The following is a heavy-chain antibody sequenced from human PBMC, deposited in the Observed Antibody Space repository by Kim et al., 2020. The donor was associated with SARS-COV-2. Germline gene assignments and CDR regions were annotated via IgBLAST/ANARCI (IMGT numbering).Heavy chain of an antibody. D-gene: IGHD2-15*01. J-gene: IGHJ3*02. CDR2: IRSEVSGYET. Sequence: GGSLRLSCAASGFTFSDSAMHWVRRAPGKGLEWVARIRSEVSGYETADSASVRGRITISSADSWLSAHMHMISVKTADTAVYYCTRVRGMVLASWVALD. V-gene: IGHV3-73*01. CDR3: TRVRGMVLASWVALD. CDR1: GFTFSDSA.